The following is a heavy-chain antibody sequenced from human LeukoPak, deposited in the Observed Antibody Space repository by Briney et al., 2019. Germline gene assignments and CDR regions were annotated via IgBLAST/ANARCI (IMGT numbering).Heavy chain of an antibody. J-gene: IGHJ4*02. CDR3: AKDDGSGWYQIDY. CDR1: GGTVSSYA. V-gene: IGHV1-69*04. D-gene: IGHD6-19*01. CDR2: IIPILGIA. Sequence: SVKVSCKASGGTVSSYAISWVRQAPGQGLECMGRIIPILGIANYAQKFQGRVTITADKSTSTAYMELSSLRAEDTAVYYCAKDDGSGWYQIDYWGQGTLVTISS.